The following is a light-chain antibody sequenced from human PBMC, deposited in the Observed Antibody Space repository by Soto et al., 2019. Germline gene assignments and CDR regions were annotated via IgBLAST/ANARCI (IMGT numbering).Light chain of an antibody. CDR1: QSVSSY. V-gene: IGKV3-15*01. CDR3: QQYNNWIN. J-gene: IGKJ5*01. CDR2: GAS. Sequence: EIVLTQSPATLSLSPGERATLSCRASQSVSSYLAWYQQKPGQAPRLLIYGASTRATGISARFSGSGSGTEFTLTISGLQSEDFAVYYCQQYNNWINFGQGTRLEIK.